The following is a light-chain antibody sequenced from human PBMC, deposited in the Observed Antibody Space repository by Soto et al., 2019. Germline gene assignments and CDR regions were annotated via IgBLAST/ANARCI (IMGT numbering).Light chain of an antibody. CDR3: QQSDSSPLLT. J-gene: IGKJ4*01. V-gene: IGKV3-20*01. Sequence: EIVLTQSPGTLSLSPGERAALSCRASRTVSANYLAWYQQKPGQAPRLLIYGVSSRAAGVPDRFSARGSGTDFALTISRLEPEDFAVYYCQQSDSSPLLTFGGGSRVEIK. CDR1: RTVSANY. CDR2: GVS.